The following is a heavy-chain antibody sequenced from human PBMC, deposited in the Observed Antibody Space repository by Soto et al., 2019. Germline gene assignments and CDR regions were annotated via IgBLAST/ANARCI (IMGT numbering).Heavy chain of an antibody. J-gene: IGHJ4*02. Sequence: GGSLRLSCAVSGFDVSNTDMSWVRQAPGKGLEWVSVIYSGGYTNYADSVKGRFIVSRDSPKNTLYLQMDSLRAEDTAVYYCAREAIIVIAAPEYYFDYWGQGTLVTVSS. CDR1: GFDVSNTD. V-gene: IGHV3-66*01. D-gene: IGHD3-22*01. CDR2: IYSGGYT. CDR3: AREAIIVIAAPEYYFDY.